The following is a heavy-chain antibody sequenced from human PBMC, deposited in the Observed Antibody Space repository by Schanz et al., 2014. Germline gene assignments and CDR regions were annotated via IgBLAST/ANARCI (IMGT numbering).Heavy chain of an antibody. D-gene: IGHD3-9*01. CDR3: AKQIHYDILTVTRN. J-gene: IGHJ4*02. CDR1: GFTLSSYA. Sequence: GQLAESGGGLVQPGRSLRLSCAAYGFTLSSYAMHWVRQAPGKGLEWVAVIWNNGVTKYYADSVRGRFTISRDNAKNSLYLQMNSLRAEDTAVYYCAKQIHYDILTVTRNWGQGTLVTVSS. CDR2: IWNNGVTK. V-gene: IGHV3-33*03.